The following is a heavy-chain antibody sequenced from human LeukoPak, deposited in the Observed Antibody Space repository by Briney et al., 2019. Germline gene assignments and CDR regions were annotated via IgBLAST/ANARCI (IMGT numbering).Heavy chain of an antibody. CDR2: IIPIFGTA. V-gene: IGHV1-69*05. Sequence: ASVKVSCKASGGTFSSYAISWVRQAPGQGLEWMGGIIPIFGTANYAQKFQGRVTITTDESTSTAYMELSSLRPEDTAVYYCARGPMATINGGYYYYMDVWGKGTTVTVSS. CDR3: ARGPMATINGGYYYYMDV. D-gene: IGHD5-24*01. J-gene: IGHJ6*03. CDR1: GGTFSSYA.